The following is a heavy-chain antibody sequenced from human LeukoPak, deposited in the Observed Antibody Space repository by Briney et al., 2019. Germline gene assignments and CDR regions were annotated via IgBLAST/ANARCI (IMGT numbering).Heavy chain of an antibody. J-gene: IGHJ1*01. Sequence: SVKVSCKASGDTFIPYTFSWVRQAPGQGLEWIGRIIPSLDVANYAHKFQGRVTLSVDRDTATTYMEVTSLRSEDTAIYYCARDHCSPGTCLGGHWGQGTLVSVSS. D-gene: IGHD2-15*01. CDR1: GDTFIPYT. CDR3: ARDHCSPGTCLGGH. CDR2: IIPSLDVA. V-gene: IGHV1-69*04.